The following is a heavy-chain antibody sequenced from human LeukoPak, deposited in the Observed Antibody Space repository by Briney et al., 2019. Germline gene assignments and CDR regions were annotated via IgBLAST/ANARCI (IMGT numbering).Heavy chain of an antibody. CDR1: GGSISSYY. D-gene: IGHD3-16*01. CDR2: IYYSGST. J-gene: IGHJ3*02. Sequence: PSETLSLTCTVSGGSISSYYWSWTRQPPGKGLEWIGYIYYSGSTNYNPSLKSRVTISVDTSKNQFSLKLSSVTAADTAVYYCARGLTSSPNDAFDIWGQGTMVTVSS. CDR3: ARGLTSSPNDAFDI. V-gene: IGHV4-59*01.